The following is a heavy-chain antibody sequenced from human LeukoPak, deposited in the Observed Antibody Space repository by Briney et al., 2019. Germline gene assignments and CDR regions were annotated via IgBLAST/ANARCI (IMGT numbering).Heavy chain of an antibody. CDR2: INPNSGGT. V-gene: IGHV1-2*02. CDR1: GYTFTGYY. D-gene: IGHD3-16*02. J-gene: IGHJ4*02. CDR3: ASGDYVWGSYRLSDY. Sequence: ASVKVSCKASGYTFTGYYMHWVRQAPGQGLEWMGWINPNSGGTNYAQKFQGRVTMTRDTSISTAYMELSRLRSADTAVYYCASGDYVWGSYRLSDYWGQGTLVTVSS.